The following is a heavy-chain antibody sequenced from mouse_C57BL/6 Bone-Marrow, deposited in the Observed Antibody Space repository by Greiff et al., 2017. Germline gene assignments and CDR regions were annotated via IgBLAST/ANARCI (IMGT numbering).Heavy chain of an antibody. J-gene: IGHJ3*01. D-gene: IGHD4-1*01. Sequence: EVQLQQSGAELVRPGASVKLSCTASGFNIKDDYMHWVKQRPEQGLEWIGWIDPENGDTEYASKFQGKATITADTSSNTAYLQLSSLTSEDTADYYCTANWGAYWGQGTLVTVSA. V-gene: IGHV14-4*01. CDR2: IDPENGDT. CDR3: TANWGAY. CDR1: GFNIKDDY.